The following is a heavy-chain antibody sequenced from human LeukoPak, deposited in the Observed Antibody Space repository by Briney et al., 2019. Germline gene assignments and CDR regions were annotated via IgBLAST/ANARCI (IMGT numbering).Heavy chain of an antibody. CDR1: GYTFTGYY. J-gene: IGHJ6*03. Sequence: ASVKVSCKASGYTFTGYYMHWVRQAPGQGLEWMGWINPNSGGTNYAQKFQGWVTMTRDTSISTAYMELSRLRSEDTAVYYCARGLEDYYYYMDVWGKGTTVTVSS. V-gene: IGHV1-2*04. CDR2: INPNSGGT. CDR3: ARGLEDYYYYMDV. D-gene: IGHD3/OR15-3a*01.